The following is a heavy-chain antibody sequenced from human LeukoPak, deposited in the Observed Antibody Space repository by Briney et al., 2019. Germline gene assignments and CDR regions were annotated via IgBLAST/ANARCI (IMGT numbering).Heavy chain of an antibody. D-gene: IGHD3-22*01. V-gene: IGHV3-43*02. J-gene: IGHJ4*02. CDR1: GFTFDVYA. Sequence: PGGSLRLSCAASGFTFDVYAMHWVRQAPGKSLEWVSLISGDGGRTHYADSVKGRFTISRDNSKNSLYLQMNSLRTEDTALYYCAKDLEDDSSGYFYYFDDWGQGTLATVSS. CDR3: AKDLEDDSSGYFYYFDD. CDR2: ISGDGGRT.